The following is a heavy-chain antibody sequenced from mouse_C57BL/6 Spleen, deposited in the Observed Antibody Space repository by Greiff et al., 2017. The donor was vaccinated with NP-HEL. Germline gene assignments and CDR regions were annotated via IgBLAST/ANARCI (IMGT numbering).Heavy chain of an antibody. CDR1: GFTFSSYT. Sequence: EVQLVESGGGLVKPGGSLKLSCAASGFTFSSYTMSWVRQTPEKRLEWVATISGGGGNTYYPDSVKGRFTITRDKAKNTLYLQMSSLRSEDTALYYYARQGYDGGVLYYYAMDYWGQGTSVTVSS. CDR2: ISGGGGNT. CDR3: ARQGYDGGVLYYYAMDY. V-gene: IGHV5-9*01. J-gene: IGHJ4*01. D-gene: IGHD2-3*01.